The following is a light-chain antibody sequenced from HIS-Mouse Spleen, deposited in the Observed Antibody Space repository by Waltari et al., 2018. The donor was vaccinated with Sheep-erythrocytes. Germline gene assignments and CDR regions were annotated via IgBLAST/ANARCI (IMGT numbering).Light chain of an antibody. CDR1: STDVGGSNY. CDR3: CSYAGSYNHV. Sequence: QSALTQPRSVSGSPVPSVSISCTGTSTDVGGSNYASWYQQHTGKAPKLMIYDVSKRPSGVPDRFSGSTSGNTASLTISGLQAEDEADYYCCSYAGSYNHVFATGTKVTVL. J-gene: IGLJ1*01. CDR2: DVS. V-gene: IGLV2-11*01.